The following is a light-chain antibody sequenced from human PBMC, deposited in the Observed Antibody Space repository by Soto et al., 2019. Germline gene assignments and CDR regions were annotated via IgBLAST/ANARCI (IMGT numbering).Light chain of an antibody. CDR3: SSYTSSSTLWV. V-gene: IGLV2-14*01. J-gene: IGLJ1*01. CDR2: DVS. Sequence: QSALTQPASVSGSPGQSITISCTGTSSDVGGYNYVSWYQQHPGKAPKLMIYDVSNRPSGVSNRFSGSKSGNTASLTISGIQAEDEAGYYCSSYTSSSTLWVFGTGTKLTVL. CDR1: SSDVGGYNY.